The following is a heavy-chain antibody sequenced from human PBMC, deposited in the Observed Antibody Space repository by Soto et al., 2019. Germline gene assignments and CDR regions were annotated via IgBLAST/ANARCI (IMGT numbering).Heavy chain of an antibody. J-gene: IGHJ4*02. CDR1: GFTFSSYW. D-gene: IGHD3-10*01. CDR2: INSDGSST. CDR3: ARDSDYYGSGSYYDY. V-gene: IGHV3-74*01. Sequence: PGGSLRLSCAASGFTFSSYWMHWVRQAPGKGLVWVSRINSDGSSTSYADSVKGRFTISRDNAKNTLYLQMNSLRAEDTAVYYCARDSDYYGSGSYYDYWGQGTLVTVSS.